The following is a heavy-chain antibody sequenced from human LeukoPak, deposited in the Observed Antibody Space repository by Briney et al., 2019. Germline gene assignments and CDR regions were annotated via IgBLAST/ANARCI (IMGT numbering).Heavy chain of an antibody. J-gene: IGHJ4*02. V-gene: IGHV3-23*01. Sequence: PGGSLRLSCAASGFTFSSYAMSWVRQAPGKGLEWVSAISGSGGSTYYADSVKGRFTISRDNSKNTLYLQMNSLRAEDTAVYYRAKGGDGDSSGYPPAEVDYRGQGTLVTVSS. CDR3: AKGGDGDSSGYPPAEVDY. CDR2: ISGSGGST. CDR1: GFTFSSYA. D-gene: IGHD3-22*01.